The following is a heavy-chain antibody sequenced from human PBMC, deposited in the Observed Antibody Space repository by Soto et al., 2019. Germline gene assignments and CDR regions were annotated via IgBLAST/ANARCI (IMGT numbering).Heavy chain of an antibody. D-gene: IGHD2-2*01. CDR1: GFTFDAYA. J-gene: IGHJ5*02. CDR2: ISWDGATT. CDR3: ARHAPRYCSSSSCSTGFDL. Sequence: GGSLRLSXAASGFTFDAYAMHWVRQAPGEGLEWVSLISWDGATTFYTASVKGLFTVSRDNSKNSLYLQMISLRAEGIALYYSARHAPRYCSSSSCSTGFDLWGQGTLVTVSS. V-gene: IGHV3-43D*04.